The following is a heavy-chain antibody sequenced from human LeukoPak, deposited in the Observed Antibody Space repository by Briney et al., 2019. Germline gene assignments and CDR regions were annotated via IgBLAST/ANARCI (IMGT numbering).Heavy chain of an antibody. D-gene: IGHD3-22*01. V-gene: IGHV4-59*01. CDR3: AREEYDSSGYLGY. Sequence: SETLSLTCTVSGRSLSSYYWSWVRQPPGKGLEWIGYIYYSGSTNYNPSLKSRVTISVDTPKNQFSLKLSSVTAADTAVYYCAREEYDSSGYLGYWGQGTLVTVSS. J-gene: IGHJ4*02. CDR2: IYYSGST. CDR1: GRSLSSYY.